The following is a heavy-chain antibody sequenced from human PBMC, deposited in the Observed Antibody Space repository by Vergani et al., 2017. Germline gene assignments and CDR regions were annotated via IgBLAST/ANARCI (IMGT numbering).Heavy chain of an antibody. CDR1: GGTFSSSA. J-gene: IGHJ3*02. CDR2: FIPIFGTA. Sequence: QVQLVQSGAEVKKPGSSVKVSCKASGGTFSSSAISWVRQAPGQGLEWMGGFIPIFGTANYARKFQGRFTITADESTSTAYMELTSLRSEDTAVYYCARGDCSSTSCRSDAYDSWNRGTMIVVSS. V-gene: IGHV1-69*01. CDR3: ARGDCSSTSCRSDAYDS. D-gene: IGHD2-2*01.